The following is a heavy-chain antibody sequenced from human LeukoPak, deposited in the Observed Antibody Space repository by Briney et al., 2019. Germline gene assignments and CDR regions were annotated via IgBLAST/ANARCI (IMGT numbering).Heavy chain of an antibody. Sequence: GGSLRLSCAASGFTFSSYEMNWVRQAPGKGLEWVSYISSSGSTIYYADSVKGRFTISRDNAKNSLYLQMNSLRAEDTAVYYCARQISSFLGGFDPWGQGTLVTVSS. D-gene: IGHD2/OR15-2a*01. CDR3: ARQISSFLGGFDP. J-gene: IGHJ5*02. CDR1: GFTFSSYE. CDR2: ISSSGSTI. V-gene: IGHV3-48*03.